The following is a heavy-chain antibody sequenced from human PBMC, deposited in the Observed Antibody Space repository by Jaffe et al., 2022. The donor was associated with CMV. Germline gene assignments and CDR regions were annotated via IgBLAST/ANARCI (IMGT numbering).Heavy chain of an antibody. J-gene: IGHJ3*02. D-gene: IGHD6-13*01. CDR2: ISGSGGRT. Sequence: EVQLLESGGRLVQAGGSLRLSCAASGFTFSTYALSWVRQAPGKGLEWVSVISGSGGRTYYADSVKGRFIISRDNSKNTLYLQMNSLRAEDTALYYCAKLGSSSWLGDDAFDIWGQGTRVTVSS. CDR3: AKLGSSSWLGDDAFDI. V-gene: IGHV3-23*01. CDR1: GFTFSTYA.